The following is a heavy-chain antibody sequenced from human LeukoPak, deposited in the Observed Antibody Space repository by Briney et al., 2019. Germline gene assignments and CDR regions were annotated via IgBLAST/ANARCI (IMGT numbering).Heavy chain of an antibody. CDR3: ARDYDYVWGSFPTYYFDF. J-gene: IGHJ4*02. CDR2: INPSSGGA. CDR1: GYTFTDYS. Sequence: AAVKVSRKTSGYTFTDYSIDWVRQAPGQGLQWMGRINPSSGGAHFAQELQGRVTLTRDTSITTASMELSMLRSDDTAVYYCARDYDYVWGSFPTYYFDFWGQGTLVTVSS. D-gene: IGHD3-16*01. V-gene: IGHV1-2*02.